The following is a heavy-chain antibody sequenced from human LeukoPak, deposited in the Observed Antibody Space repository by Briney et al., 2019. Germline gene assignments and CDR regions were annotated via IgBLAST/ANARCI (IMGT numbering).Heavy chain of an antibody. Sequence: SETLSLTCTVSGDSLSSGSYYWTWIRQTAGKGLEWIGRIYYSGNTNYNPSLRRRVTISVDTSKNQFSLNIYSLTAADTAVYFCARGVVTQRYYMDVWGKGTTVTVCS. CDR1: GDSLSSGSYY. D-gene: IGHD3-22*01. CDR2: IYYSGNT. J-gene: IGHJ6*03. V-gene: IGHV4-61*02. CDR3: ARGVVTQRYYMDV.